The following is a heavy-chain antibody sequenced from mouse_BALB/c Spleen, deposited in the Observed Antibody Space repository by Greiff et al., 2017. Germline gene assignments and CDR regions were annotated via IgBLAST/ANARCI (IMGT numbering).Heavy chain of an antibody. V-gene: IGHV14-3*02. D-gene: IGHD1-1*01. CDR2: IDPANGNT. J-gene: IGHJ3*01. CDR3: ARDYYGSSPFAY. Sequence: EVKVVESGAELVKPGASVKLSCTASGFNIKDTSMHWVKQRPEQGLEWIGRIDPANGNTKYDPKFQGKATITADTSSNTAYLQLSSLTSEDTAVYYCARDYYGSSPFAYWGQGTLVTVSA. CDR1: GFNIKDTS.